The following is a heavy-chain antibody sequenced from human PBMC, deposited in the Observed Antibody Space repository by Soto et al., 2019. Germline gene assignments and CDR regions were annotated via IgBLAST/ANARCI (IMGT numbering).Heavy chain of an antibody. V-gene: IGHV1-69*13. CDR2: IIPVFGTA. D-gene: IGHD2-2*01. CDR3: AVVPAATYGMDV. Sequence: ASVKVSCKASGGTFSSYAISWVRQAPGQGLEWMGGIIPVFGTANYAQKFQGRVTITADESTSTAYMELSSLRSEDTAVYYCAVVPAATYGMDVWGQGTTVTVSS. J-gene: IGHJ6*02. CDR1: GGTFSSYA.